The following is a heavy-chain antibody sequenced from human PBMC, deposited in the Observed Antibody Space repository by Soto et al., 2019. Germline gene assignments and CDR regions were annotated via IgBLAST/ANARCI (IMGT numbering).Heavy chain of an antibody. J-gene: IGHJ4*02. CDR1: GFIFSSYA. CDR2: LSSDGSTQ. D-gene: IGHD3-22*01. V-gene: IGHV3-30*04. Sequence: PGGSLRLSCAASGFIFSSYAMHWVRQAPGKGLGWVALLSSDGSTQYYADSVKGRFTISRDSSRKTVYLQMNSLRDEDTAVYYCTRVLDDSSGYRGTPFGHWGQGTLVTVSS. CDR3: TRVLDDSSGYRGTPFGH.